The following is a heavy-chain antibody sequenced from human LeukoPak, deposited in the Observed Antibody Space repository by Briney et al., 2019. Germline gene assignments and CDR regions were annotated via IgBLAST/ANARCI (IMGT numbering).Heavy chain of an antibody. V-gene: IGHV1-8*01. J-gene: IGHJ4*02. CDR1: GYTFTSYD. CDR3: ARVLNYDFWSGYYTGMGVYNY. Sequence: GASVKVSCKASGYTFTSYDINRVRQATGQGLEWMGWMNPNSGKTGYAQKFQGRVTMTRNTSISTAYMGLSSLRSEDTAVYYCARVLNYDFWSGYYTGMGVYNYWGQGTLVTVSS. CDR2: MNPNSGKT. D-gene: IGHD3-3*01.